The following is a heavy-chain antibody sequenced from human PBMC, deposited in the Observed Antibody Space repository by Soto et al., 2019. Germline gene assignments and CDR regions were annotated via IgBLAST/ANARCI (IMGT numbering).Heavy chain of an antibody. V-gene: IGHV3-21*01. CDR1: GFTFSASS. D-gene: IGHD1-1*01. J-gene: IGHJ4*02. Sequence: GGSLRLSCGASGFTFSASSMNWVRQAPGKGLEWVSSISSSGRKIYYADSVKGRFTISRDNAKNSLYLHMNGLTPADTAVYYCARDLTRESTTGYFDIWSQGSLVTVSS. CDR2: ISSSGRKI. CDR3: ARDLTRESTTGYFDI.